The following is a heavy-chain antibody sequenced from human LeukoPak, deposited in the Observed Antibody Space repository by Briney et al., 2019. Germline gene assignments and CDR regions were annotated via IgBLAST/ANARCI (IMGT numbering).Heavy chain of an antibody. CDR1: GGSISSYY. J-gene: IGHJ4*02. V-gene: IGHV4-59*01. Sequence: SETLSLTCTVSGGSISSYYWSWIRQPPGKGLEWIGYIYYSGSTNYNTSLKSRVTISVDTSKNQFSLKLSSVTAADTAVYYCARIDSSSWRQFDYWGQGTLVTVSS. CDR3: ARIDSSSWRQFDY. D-gene: IGHD6-13*01. CDR2: IYYSGST.